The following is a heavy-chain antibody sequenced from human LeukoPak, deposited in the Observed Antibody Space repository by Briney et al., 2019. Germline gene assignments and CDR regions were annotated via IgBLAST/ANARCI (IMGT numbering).Heavy chain of an antibody. CDR1: GFTFSSYG. CDR3: AISMGANYYDSSGYSPFDY. Sequence: QPGGSLRLSCAASGFTFSSYGVSWVRQAPGKGLEWVSAISGSGGSTYYADSVEGRFTISRDNSKNTLYLQMNSLRAEDTAVYYCAISMGANYYDSSGYSPFDYWGQGTLVTVSS. V-gene: IGHV3-23*01. J-gene: IGHJ4*02. CDR2: ISGSGGST. D-gene: IGHD3-22*01.